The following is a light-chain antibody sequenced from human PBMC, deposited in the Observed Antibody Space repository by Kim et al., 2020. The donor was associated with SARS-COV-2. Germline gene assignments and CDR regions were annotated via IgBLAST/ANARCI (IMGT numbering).Light chain of an antibody. V-gene: IGKV1-17*01. Sequence: DIQMTQSPSSLSASVGYRVTITCRASQDIRNDLGWYQQSPGRAPKRLIYGASSLQSGVPSRFSGSGSGTEFTLTISSLQPEDFATYFCLQHNTYPITFGQGTRLEIK. CDR3: LQHNTYPIT. CDR2: GAS. CDR1: QDIRND. J-gene: IGKJ5*01.